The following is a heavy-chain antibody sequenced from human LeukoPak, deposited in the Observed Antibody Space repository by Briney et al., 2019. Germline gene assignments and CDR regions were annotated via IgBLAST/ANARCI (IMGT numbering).Heavy chain of an antibody. CDR2: FEPADGDT. D-gene: IGHD3-10*01. V-gene: IGHV1-24*01. J-gene: IGHJ4*02. CDR3: ATSRDLFNFDY. CDR1: GYTLTERS. Sequence: ASMKVSCKVSGYTLTERSMHWVRQSPGKGLEWMGGFEPADGDTVYAQHLEGRVTMTLDTSTDTAYVELSGLRSEDTAVYYCATSRDLFNFDYWGQGTLVSVSS.